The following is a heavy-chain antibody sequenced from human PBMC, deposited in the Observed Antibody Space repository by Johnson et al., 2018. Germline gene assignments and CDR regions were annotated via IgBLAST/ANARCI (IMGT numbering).Heavy chain of an antibody. CDR3: ARWRSGLYSVLDHYYYMDV. V-gene: IGHV4-59*01. CDR1: GGSISSYY. Sequence: QVQLQESGPGLVKXSETLSLTCTVSGGSISSYYWSWIRQPPGKGLEWIGSIYYSGSTAYNPSLKRRVTISVDTSKRHFSLMLSSVTAADTAVYYCARWRSGLYSVLDHYYYMDVWGKGTTVTVSS. J-gene: IGHJ6*03. CDR2: IYYSGST. D-gene: IGHD1-26*01.